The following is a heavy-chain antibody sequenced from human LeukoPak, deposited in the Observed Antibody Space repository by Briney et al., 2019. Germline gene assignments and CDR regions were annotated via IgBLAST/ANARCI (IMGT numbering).Heavy chain of an antibody. CDR3: VPLGGLGYYQYGMDV. V-gene: IGHV3-23*01. CDR1: GFTFSTYA. D-gene: IGHD3/OR15-3a*01. Sequence: GRSLRLSCVVSGFTFSTYAMSWVRQAPGKGLEWVSGIGGSGGDTFYADSVRGRFTVSRDNSKNTLFLQIDSLRTEDTAVYYCVPLGGLGYYQYGMDVWGRGTTVTVSS. CDR2: IGGSGGDT. J-gene: IGHJ6*02.